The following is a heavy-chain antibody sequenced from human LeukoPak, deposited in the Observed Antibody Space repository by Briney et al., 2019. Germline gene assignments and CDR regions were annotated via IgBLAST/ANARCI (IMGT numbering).Heavy chain of an antibody. CDR2: IYHSGDS. V-gene: IGHV4-59*08. D-gene: IGHD2-15*01. Sequence: SETLSLTCTVSGASVSGVYWSWLRQPPGKGLEWIGYIYHSGDSNCNPPLKSPVPVSLDTSKNQVSLRLTSVTAADTAVYYCARHPFATPFDFWGRGTLVTVSS. J-gene: IGHJ4*02. CDR3: ARHPFATPFDF. CDR1: GASVSGVY.